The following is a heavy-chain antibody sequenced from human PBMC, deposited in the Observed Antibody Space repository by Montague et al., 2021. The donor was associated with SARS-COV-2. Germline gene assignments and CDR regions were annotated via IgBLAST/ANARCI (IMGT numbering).Heavy chain of an antibody. CDR2: IYHSGST. CDR1: VGSMSRVTW. Sequence: SETLSLTCVVYVGSMSRVTWASWVRAPAWTGLTWVGEIYHSGSTNYNPSLKSRVIISVDKSKNQFSLKLSSVTAADTAVYYCARTGYSSGWHSFDYWGQGTLVTVSS. D-gene: IGHD6-19*01. V-gene: IGHV4-4*02. J-gene: IGHJ4*02. CDR3: ARTGYSSGWHSFDY.